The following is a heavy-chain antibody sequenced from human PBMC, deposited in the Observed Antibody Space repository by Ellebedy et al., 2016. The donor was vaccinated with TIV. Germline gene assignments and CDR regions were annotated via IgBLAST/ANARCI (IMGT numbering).Heavy chain of an antibody. J-gene: IGHJ4*02. Sequence: PGGSLRLSCAASGFTVSSSYMTRVRQAPGKGLEWVSVVYSGGNTYYADSVKGRFTISRDNSKNTLSLEMNSLRVDDTAVYFCARGPVRYTQKGGFLDYWGQGTLVTVSS. CDR2: VYSGGNT. V-gene: IGHV3-53*01. CDR1: GFTVSSSY. CDR3: ARGPVRYTQKGGFLDY. D-gene: IGHD3-16*01.